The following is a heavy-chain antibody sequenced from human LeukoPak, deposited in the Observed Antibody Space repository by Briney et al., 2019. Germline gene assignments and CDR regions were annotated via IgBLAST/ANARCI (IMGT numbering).Heavy chain of an antibody. D-gene: IGHD2-2*01. CDR2: IYYSGST. Sequence: SETLSLTCNVTGGSVSSSFYYWGWIRQPPGRGLEWIGSIYYSGSTYSNPSLKSRVTISIDTSKSQFSLNLTSVTAADTAVYSWASQMRSSNHPALAVWALGPTATVSS. J-gene: IGHJ6*02. V-gene: IGHV4-39*01. CDR1: GGSVSSSFYY. CDR3: ASQMRSSNHPALAV.